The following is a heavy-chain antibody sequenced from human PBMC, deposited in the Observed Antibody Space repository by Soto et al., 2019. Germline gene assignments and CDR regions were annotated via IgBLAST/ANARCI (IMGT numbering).Heavy chain of an antibody. CDR3: AKDGGGYCSGGSCWLRRYCDY. Sequence: QVQLVESGGGVVQPGRSLRLSCAASGFTFSSYGMHWVRQAPGKGLEWVAVISYDGSNKYYADSVKGRFTISRDNSKNTLYLQMNSLRAEDTAVYYCAKDGGGYCSGGSCWLRRYCDYWGQGTLVTVSS. J-gene: IGHJ4*02. V-gene: IGHV3-30*18. CDR1: GFTFSSYG. D-gene: IGHD2-15*01. CDR2: ISYDGSNK.